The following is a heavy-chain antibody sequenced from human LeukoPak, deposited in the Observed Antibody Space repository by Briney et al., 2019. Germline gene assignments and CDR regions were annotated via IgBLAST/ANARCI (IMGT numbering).Heavy chain of an antibody. CDR3: AKGLVGNWNYDWFDP. D-gene: IGHD1-7*01. CDR2: ISGSGGST. V-gene: IGHV3-23*01. J-gene: IGHJ5*02. Sequence: GGSLRLSCAASGFTFSSYAMSWVRQAPGKALEWVSAISGSGGSTYYADSVKGRFTISRDNSKNTLYLQMNSLRAEDTAVYYCAKGLVGNWNYDWFDPWGQGTLVTVSS. CDR1: GFTFSSYA.